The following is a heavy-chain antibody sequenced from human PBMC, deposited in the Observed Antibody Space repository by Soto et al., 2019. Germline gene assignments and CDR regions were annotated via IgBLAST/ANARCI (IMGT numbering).Heavy chain of an antibody. V-gene: IGHV1-69*13. CDR2: IIPIFGTA. CDR3: ASYTGDTTGDILWFDP. CDR1: GGTFSSYA. J-gene: IGHJ5*02. D-gene: IGHD4-17*01. Sequence: ASVKVSCKASGGTFSSYAISWVRQAPGQGLEWMGGIIPIFGTANYAQKFQGRVTITADESTSTAYMELSSLRSEDTAVYYCASYTGDTTGDILWFDPWGQGTLVTVSS.